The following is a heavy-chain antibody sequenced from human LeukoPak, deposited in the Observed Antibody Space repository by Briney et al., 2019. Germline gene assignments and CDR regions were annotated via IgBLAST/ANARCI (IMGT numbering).Heavy chain of an antibody. CDR2: MNPNSGNT. Sequence: GASVKVSCKASGYTFTSYDINWVRQATGQGLEWMGWMNPNSGNTGYAQKFQGRVTMTRNTSISTAYMELSSLRAEDTAVYYCAKDQYDFWSGPFFRWGQGTLVTVSS. CDR1: GYTFTSYD. D-gene: IGHD3-3*01. CDR3: AKDQYDFWSGPFFR. V-gene: IGHV1-8*01. J-gene: IGHJ4*02.